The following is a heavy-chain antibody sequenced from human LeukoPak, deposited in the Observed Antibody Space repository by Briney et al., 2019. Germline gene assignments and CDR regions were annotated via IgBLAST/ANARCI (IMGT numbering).Heavy chain of an antibody. CDR3: ARGGARSARVRYFQH. V-gene: IGHV4-34*01. Sequence: SETLSLTCAVYGGSFSGYYWSWIRQPPGKGLEWIGEINHSGSTNYNPSLKSRVTISVDTSKNQFSLKLSPVTAADTAVYYCARGGARSARVRYFQHWGQGTLVTVSS. CDR2: INHSGST. CDR1: GGSFSGYY. D-gene: IGHD1-26*01. J-gene: IGHJ1*01.